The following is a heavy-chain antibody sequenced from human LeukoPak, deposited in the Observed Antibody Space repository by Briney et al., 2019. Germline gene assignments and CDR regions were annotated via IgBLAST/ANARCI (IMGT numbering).Heavy chain of an antibody. CDR1: GITFSSYW. J-gene: IGHJ4*02. CDR3: ARLPCIGGSCYMSVDY. CDR2: IKEDGSEK. D-gene: IGHD2-15*01. V-gene: IGHV3-7*01. Sequence: PGESLRLSCAASGITFSSYWMNWVRQAPGKGLQWVAQIKEDGSEKYYADSVKGRFTISRDNAKNSLHLQMNSLSADATALYYRARLPCIGGSCYMSVDYWAQGPLVTVSS.